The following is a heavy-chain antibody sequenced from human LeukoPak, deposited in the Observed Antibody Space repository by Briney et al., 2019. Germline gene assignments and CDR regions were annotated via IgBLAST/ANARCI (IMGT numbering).Heavy chain of an antibody. D-gene: IGHD3-16*02. CDR3: ARGGYPYGMDV. CDR2: TSSSGSAI. CDR1: GFPFGNYA. V-gene: IGHV3-48*03. J-gene: IGHJ6*02. Sequence: GGSLRLSCEASGFPFGNYAMNWVRQAPGRGLEWVSYTSSSGSAIYYADSVKGRFTISRDNAKTSMYLQMNSLRAEDTAVYYCARGGYPYGMDVWGPGTTVTVSS.